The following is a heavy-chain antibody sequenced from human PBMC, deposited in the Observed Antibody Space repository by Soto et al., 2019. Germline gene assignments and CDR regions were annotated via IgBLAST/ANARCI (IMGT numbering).Heavy chain of an antibody. D-gene: IGHD3-16*01. J-gene: IGHJ4*02. CDR3: AKGDIRGYFDY. CDR2: ISGSGGST. Sequence: GGSLRLSCAASGLTFSTFAMSWVRQAPGKGMEWVSAISGSGGSTYYADSVKGRFTISRDNSKNTLYLQMNSLRAEDTAVYYCAKGDIRGYFDYWGQGTLVTVSS. V-gene: IGHV3-23*01. CDR1: GLTFSTFA.